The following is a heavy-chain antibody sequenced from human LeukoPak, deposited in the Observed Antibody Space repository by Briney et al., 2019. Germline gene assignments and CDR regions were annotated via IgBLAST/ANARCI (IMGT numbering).Heavy chain of an antibody. CDR2: ISSNGGST. D-gene: IGHD3-3*01. CDR1: GFTFSSYA. J-gene: IGHJ4*02. V-gene: IGHV3-64*01. Sequence: GGSLRLSCAASGFTFSSYAMHWVRQAPGKGLEYVSAISSNGGSTYYANSVKGRFTISRDNSKNTLYLQMGSLRAEDMAVYYCARGSLWSGYDYWGQGTLVTVSS. CDR3: ARGSLWSGYDY.